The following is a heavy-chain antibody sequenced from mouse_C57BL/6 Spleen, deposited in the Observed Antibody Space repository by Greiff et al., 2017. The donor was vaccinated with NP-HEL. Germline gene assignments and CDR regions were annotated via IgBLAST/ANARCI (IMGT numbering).Heavy chain of an antibody. CDR2: IYPGDGDT. V-gene: IGHV1-82*01. CDR1: GYAFSSSW. D-gene: IGHD2-4*01. Sequence: VQLQQSGPELVKPGASVKISCKASGYAFSSSWMNWVKQRPGKGLEWIGRIYPGDGDTNYNGKFKGKATLTADKSSSTAYMQLSSLTSEDSAVYFCARPFYYDYEGWYFDVWGTGTTVTVSS. CDR3: ARPFYYDYEGWYFDV. J-gene: IGHJ1*03.